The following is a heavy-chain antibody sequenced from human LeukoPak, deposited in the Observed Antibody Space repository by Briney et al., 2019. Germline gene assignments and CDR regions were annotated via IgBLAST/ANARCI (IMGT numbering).Heavy chain of an antibody. D-gene: IGHD3-9*01. CDR3: AKDQRGDILTGSPFDY. V-gene: IGHV3-30*18. Sequence: GGSLRLSFAASGFTFSRYGMHWVRQAPGGGLEWVALISYDGNSDYYADSVKGRFTISRDNSKNTLYLQMNSLRAEDTAVYFCAKDQRGDILTGSPFDYWGQGTLVTVSS. J-gene: IGHJ4*02. CDR2: ISYDGNSD. CDR1: GFTFSRYG.